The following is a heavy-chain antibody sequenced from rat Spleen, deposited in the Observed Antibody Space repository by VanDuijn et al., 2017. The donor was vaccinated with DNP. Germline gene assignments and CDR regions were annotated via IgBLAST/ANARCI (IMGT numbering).Heavy chain of an antibody. J-gene: IGHJ3*01. CDR1: GFIFSNYW. D-gene: IGHD1-1*01. Sequence: EVQLVESGGGPVQPGRSLKLSCVASGFIFSNYWMTWIRQAPGKGLEWVASIPNTGDSCYYSDSVKGRFSISRDNAKSTLYLQVNSLRSEDTATYYCTRETFYYSGARWLAYWGQGTLVTVSS. CDR2: IPNTGDSC. V-gene: IGHV5-31*01. CDR3: TRETFYYSGARWLAY.